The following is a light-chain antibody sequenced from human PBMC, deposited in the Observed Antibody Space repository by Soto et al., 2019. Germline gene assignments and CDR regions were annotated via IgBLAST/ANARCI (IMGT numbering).Light chain of an antibody. J-gene: IGLJ3*02. Sequence: QSALTQPASVSGSPGQSITISCTGTSSDVGSYNFVSWYQQHPGKAPKLMIYEGSKRPSGVSNRFSGSKSGNTASLTISGLQAEDEADYSCCSYAGSSTWVFGGGTKLTVL. CDR1: SSDVGSYNF. CDR3: CSYAGSSTWV. CDR2: EGS. V-gene: IGLV2-23*01.